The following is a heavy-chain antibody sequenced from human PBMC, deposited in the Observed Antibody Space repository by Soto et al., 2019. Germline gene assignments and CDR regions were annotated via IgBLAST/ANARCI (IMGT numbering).Heavy chain of an antibody. CDR3: ARTYGGYPPLYYGMDV. V-gene: IGHV3-11*01. D-gene: IGHD5-12*01. CDR1: GFTFSDYY. J-gene: IGHJ6*02. Sequence: QVHLVESGGDLVKPGGSLRLSCAASGFTFSDYYMNWIRQAPGKGLDWVSSISGRDNTIYYADSVQGRFTISRDNAKNSLYLQMNSLRAEDTAVYYCARTYGGYPPLYYGMDVWGQGTTVTVSS. CDR2: ISGRDNTI.